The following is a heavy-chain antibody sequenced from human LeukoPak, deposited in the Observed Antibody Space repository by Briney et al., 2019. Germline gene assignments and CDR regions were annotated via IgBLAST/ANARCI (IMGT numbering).Heavy chain of an antibody. J-gene: IGHJ4*02. CDR3: ARSRSGYYEDY. CDR1: EFTFASYW. D-gene: IGHD3-22*01. Sequence: PGGSLRLSCAASEFTFASYWMSWVRQAPGKGLGGVANIKEDGSEYNYVDSVKGRLTIPGDNAKNSLSLQVNSLSAEDTAVYYGARSRSGYYEDYWGQGTLVTVSS. V-gene: IGHV3-7*01. CDR2: IKEDGSEY.